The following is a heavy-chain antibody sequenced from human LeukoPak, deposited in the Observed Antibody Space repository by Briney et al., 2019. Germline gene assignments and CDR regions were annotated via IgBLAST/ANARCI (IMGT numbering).Heavy chain of an antibody. CDR1: GFTFSSYA. CDR2: ISGSGGST. CDR3: AKGPLGIYHLDL. D-gene: IGHD7-27*01. V-gene: IGHV3-23*01. J-gene: IGHJ2*01. Sequence: GGSLRLSCAASGFTFSSYAMSWVRQAPGKGLEWVSAISGSGGSTYYADSVKGRFTISRDNSKITLYLQMNSLRAEDTAVYYCAKGPLGIYHLDLWGRGTLVTVSS.